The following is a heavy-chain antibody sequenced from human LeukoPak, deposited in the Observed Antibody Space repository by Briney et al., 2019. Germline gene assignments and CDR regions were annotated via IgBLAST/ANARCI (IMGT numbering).Heavy chain of an antibody. Sequence: PGGSLRLSCAASGFTFSSYGMHWVRQAPGKGLEWVAAIWYDGSNKYYADSVKGRFTISRDNSKNTLYLQMNSLRAEDTAVYYCARGAGSTVTTIDYWGQGTLVTVSS. CDR2: IWYDGSNK. D-gene: IGHD4-17*01. CDR1: GFTFSSYG. J-gene: IGHJ4*02. V-gene: IGHV3-33*01. CDR3: ARGAGSTVTTIDY.